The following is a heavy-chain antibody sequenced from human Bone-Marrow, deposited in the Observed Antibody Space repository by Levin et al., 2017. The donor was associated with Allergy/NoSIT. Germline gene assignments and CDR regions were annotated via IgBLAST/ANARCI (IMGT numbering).Heavy chain of an antibody. CDR2: INPNSGDT. D-gene: IGHD1-1*01. J-gene: IGHJ6*02. V-gene: IGHV1-2*02. CDR3: GRDLQQLLVNGMDV. Sequence: ASVKVSCKASGYTFTGYYVHWVRQAPGQGLEWMGWINPNSGDTYYEQTFQGRVTMTRDTSISTAYMEPSNLRSDDTAVYYFGRDLQQLLVNGMDVWGQGTTVTVSS. CDR1: GYTFTGYY.